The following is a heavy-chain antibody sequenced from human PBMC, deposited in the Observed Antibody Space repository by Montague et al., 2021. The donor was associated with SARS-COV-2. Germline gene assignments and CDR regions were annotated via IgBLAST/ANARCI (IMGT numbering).Heavy chain of an antibody. CDR1: GGSFSGYY. Sequence: SETLSLTCAVYGGSFSGYYWSWIRQPPAKGLEWIGDINHSGSTNYNPSLKSRVSTSVDTSKNQFSLKLSSVTAADTAVYYCARAIVDVAMMVVVRTGVEHYFDFWGQGTLVTVSS. V-gene: IGHV4-34*01. J-gene: IGHJ4*02. CDR3: ARAIVDVAMMVVVRTGVEHYFDF. D-gene: IGHD3-22*01. CDR2: INHSGST.